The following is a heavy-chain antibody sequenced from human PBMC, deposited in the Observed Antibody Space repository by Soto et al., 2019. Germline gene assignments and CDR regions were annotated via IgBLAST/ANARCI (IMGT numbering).Heavy chain of an antibody. Sequence: PGGSLRLSCAASGFTVSSNYMSWVRQAPGKGLEWVSVIYSGGSTYYADSVKGRFTISRDNSKNTLYLQMNSLRAEDTAVYYCARDHYDFWSGYYPYGMDVWGQGTTVTVSS. CDR2: IYSGGST. J-gene: IGHJ6*02. V-gene: IGHV3-53*01. CDR3: ARDHYDFWSGYYPYGMDV. D-gene: IGHD3-3*01. CDR1: GFTVSSNY.